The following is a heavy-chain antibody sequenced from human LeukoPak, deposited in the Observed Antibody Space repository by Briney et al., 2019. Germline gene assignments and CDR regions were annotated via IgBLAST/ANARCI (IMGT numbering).Heavy chain of an antibody. D-gene: IGHD3-10*01. V-gene: IGHV3-23*01. J-gene: IGHJ5*02. CDR1: GFTFSSYG. CDR2: ISGSGGNV. Sequence: GGTLRLSCAASGFTFSSYGMSWVRLAPGKGLEWVSSISGSGGNVYYAGSVRGRFTISRDNSKNTVYLQMNSLRAEDTATYYCARDIRNYYDSGAYGWFDPWGQGTLVPVSS. CDR3: ARDIRNYYDSGAYGWFDP.